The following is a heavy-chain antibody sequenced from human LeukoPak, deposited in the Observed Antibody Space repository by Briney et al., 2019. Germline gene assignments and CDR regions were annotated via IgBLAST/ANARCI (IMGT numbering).Heavy chain of an antibody. D-gene: IGHD1-26*01. Sequence: ASVKVSCKASGYTFTTHGISWVRQAPGQGIEWMGWISTYNGKTNYAQKFQGRVTITTDTYTTTAYMELTSLRSDDTAVYYCARRPSGSTEIDYWGQGTLVTVSS. J-gene: IGHJ4*02. CDR3: ARRPSGSTEIDY. V-gene: IGHV1-18*01. CDR2: ISTYNGKT. CDR1: GYTFTTHG.